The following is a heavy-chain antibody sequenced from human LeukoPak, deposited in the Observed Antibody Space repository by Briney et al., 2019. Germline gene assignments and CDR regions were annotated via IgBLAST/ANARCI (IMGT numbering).Heavy chain of an antibody. J-gene: IGHJ6*03. CDR1: GGSFSAYY. CDR2: INHSGST. D-gene: IGHD2-15*01. V-gene: IGHV4-34*01. Sequence: PSETLSLTCAVYGGSFSAYYWSWIRQPPGKGLEWMGEINHSGSTNYNPSLKSRATISVDTSKKQFSLKLSSLTAADTAVYYCARGSCSGGSCYLYNYYHYMDVWGKGTTVNVSS. CDR3: ARGSCSGGSCYLYNYYHYMDV.